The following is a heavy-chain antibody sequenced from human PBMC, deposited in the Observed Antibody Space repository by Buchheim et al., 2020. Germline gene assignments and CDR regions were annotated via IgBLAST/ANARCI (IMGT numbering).Heavy chain of an antibody. CDR1: GGSFSGYY. Sequence: QVQLQQWGAGLLKPSETLSLTCAVYGGSFSGYYWSWIRQPPGKGLEWIGYIYYSGSTNYNPSLKSRVTISVDTSKNQFSLKLSSVTAADTAVYYCARGDFWSGYQVFDYWGQGTL. V-gene: IGHV4-34*11. CDR3: ARGDFWSGYQVFDY. D-gene: IGHD3-3*01. J-gene: IGHJ4*02. CDR2: IYYSGST.